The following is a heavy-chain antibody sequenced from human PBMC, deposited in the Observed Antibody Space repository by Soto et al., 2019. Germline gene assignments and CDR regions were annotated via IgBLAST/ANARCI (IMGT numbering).Heavy chain of an antibody. CDR1: GFIFENFG. CDR2: ISGSGFKK. V-gene: IGHV3-23*01. D-gene: IGHD1-26*01. CDR3: AKNQGVELVPLATVDWFDP. J-gene: IGHJ5*02. Sequence: GGSLRLSCAASGFIFENFGMSWVRQAPGRGLEWISSISGSGFKKYYADSVKGRFTISRDNSKSTVYLELNNLSAEDAAVYHCAKNQGVELVPLATVDWFDPWGQGSVVTVSS.